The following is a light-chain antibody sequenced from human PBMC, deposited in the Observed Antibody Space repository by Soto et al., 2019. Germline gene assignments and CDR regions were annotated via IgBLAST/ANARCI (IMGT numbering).Light chain of an antibody. V-gene: IGLV1-44*01. CDR2: SDN. Sequence: QSVLTQPPSASGAPGQRVTISCSGSSSNIGRNAVNWYQQLPGTAPKLLIYSDNQRPSGVPDRFSASKSGTSASLAISGLQSEDETEYYCAEWDDSLDGPVFGGGTKLTVL. CDR1: SSNIGRNA. J-gene: IGLJ2*01. CDR3: AEWDDSLDGPV.